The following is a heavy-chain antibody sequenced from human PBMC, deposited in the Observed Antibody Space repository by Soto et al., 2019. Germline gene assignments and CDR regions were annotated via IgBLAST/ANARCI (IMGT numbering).Heavy chain of an antibody. CDR1: GGTFSSYA. D-gene: IGHD3-22*01. Sequence: QVQLVQSGAEVQKPGSSVKVSCKASGGTFSSYAISWVRQAPGQGLEWMGGIIPIFGTANYAQKFQGRVTITADESTSTDYMELSSLRSEDTAVYYCARASKYYYDSSGLPTLDYWGQGTLVTVSS. CDR3: ARASKYYYDSSGLPTLDY. CDR2: IIPIFGTA. V-gene: IGHV1-69*01. J-gene: IGHJ4*02.